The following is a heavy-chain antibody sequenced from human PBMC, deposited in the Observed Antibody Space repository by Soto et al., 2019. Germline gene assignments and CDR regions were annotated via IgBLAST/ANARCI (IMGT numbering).Heavy chain of an antibody. CDR3: AKDGIAVAGDVWFDP. CDR1: GFTFSNYA. Sequence: GSLRLSCAASGFTFSNYAMSWVRQAPGRGLEWVSGISGSGGSTYYADSVKGRFTISRDNSKNTLYLQMNSLRGEDTAVHYCAKDGIAVAGDVWFDPWGQGTPVTVS. D-gene: IGHD6-19*01. V-gene: IGHV3-23*01. J-gene: IGHJ5*02. CDR2: ISGSGGST.